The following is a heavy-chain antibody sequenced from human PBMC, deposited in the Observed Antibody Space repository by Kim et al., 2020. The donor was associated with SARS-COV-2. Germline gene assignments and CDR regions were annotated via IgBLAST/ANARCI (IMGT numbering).Heavy chain of an antibody. CDR2: INAGNGNT. CDR3: ARWVHGYSGLDY. J-gene: IGHJ4*02. V-gene: IGHV1-3*01. CDR1: GYTFTSYA. D-gene: IGHD5-12*01. Sequence: ASVKVSCKASGYTFTSYAMHWVRQAPGQRLEWMGWINAGNGNTKYSQKFQGRVTITRDTSASTAYMELSSLRSEDTAVYYCARWVHGYSGLDYWGQGTLVTVSS.